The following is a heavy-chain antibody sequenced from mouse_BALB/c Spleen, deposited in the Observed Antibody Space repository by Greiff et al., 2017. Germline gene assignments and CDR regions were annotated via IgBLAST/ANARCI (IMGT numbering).Heavy chain of an antibody. CDR3: TINGFDY. CDR1: GYTFTSYW. J-gene: IGHJ2*01. Sequence: LQHPGSELVRPGASVKLSCKASGYTFTSYWMHWVKQRPGQGLEWIGNIYPGSGSTNYDEKFKSKATLTVDTSSSTAYMQLSSLTSEDSAVYYCTINGFDYWGQGTTLTVSS. CDR2: IYPGSGST. V-gene: IGHV1S22*01.